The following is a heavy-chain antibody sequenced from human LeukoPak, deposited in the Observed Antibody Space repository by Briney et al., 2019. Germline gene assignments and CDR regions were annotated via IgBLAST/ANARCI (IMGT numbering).Heavy chain of an antibody. CDR2: ISGSGGST. V-gene: IGHV3-23*01. D-gene: IGHD5-24*01. CDR3: AKDPGNGYNLQPFDY. CDR1: GVTFSSYA. Sequence: PVGALRLSCAPSGVTFSSYAMSCGREAPGKGLGWGSAISGSGGSTYYADSVKVRFTISRDNSKNTLYLQMNRLIAEDSAVYYCAKDPGNGYNLQPFDYWGQGTLVTVSS. J-gene: IGHJ4*02.